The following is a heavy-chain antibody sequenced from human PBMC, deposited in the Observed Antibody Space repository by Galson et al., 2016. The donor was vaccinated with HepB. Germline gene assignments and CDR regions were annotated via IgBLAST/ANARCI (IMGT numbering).Heavy chain of an antibody. CDR1: GGSISSSNW. D-gene: IGHD3-3*01. V-gene: IGHV4-4*02. J-gene: IGHJ4*02. CDR2: IDDSGST. Sequence: ETLSLTCAVSGGSISSSNWWSWVRQPPGKGPEWIGEIDDSGSTNYNPSLKSRVTISVDKSKNQFSLKVRSVTAADTAVYYCARDRTTFGVLTALWYWGQGTLVTVSS. CDR3: ARDRTTFGVLTALWY.